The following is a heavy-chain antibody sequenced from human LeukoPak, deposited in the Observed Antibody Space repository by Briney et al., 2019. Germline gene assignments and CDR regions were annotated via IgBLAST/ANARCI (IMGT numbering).Heavy chain of an antibody. CDR1: GGSISSSSYY. V-gene: IGHV4-39*01. CDR3: ERHRDIVVVPAAKRLNWFDP. J-gene: IGHJ5*02. CDR2: IYYSGST. D-gene: IGHD2-2*01. Sequence: SETLSLTCTVSGGSISSSSYYWGWIRQPPGKGLEWLVRIYYSGSTYYNPCLKSRVTISVDTSKNQCSLKLSSVTAADTAVYYCERHRDIVVVPAAKRLNWFDPWGQGTLVTVSS.